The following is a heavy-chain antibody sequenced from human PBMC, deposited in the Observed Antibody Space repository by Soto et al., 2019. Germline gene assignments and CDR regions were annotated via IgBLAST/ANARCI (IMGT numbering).Heavy chain of an antibody. D-gene: IGHD6-6*01. CDR1: GGSISSNY. CDR2: INHFGSS. J-gene: IGHJ4*02. Sequence: LSLTCTVSGGSISSNYWTWIRQPPGKGLEWIGEINHFGSSNYNPSLKSRITISVVTSKNQFSLKLSSVTAADTAVYYCARGSYSSSSHIDYWGRGTLVTVSS. CDR3: ARGSYSSSSHIDY. V-gene: IGHV4-34*01.